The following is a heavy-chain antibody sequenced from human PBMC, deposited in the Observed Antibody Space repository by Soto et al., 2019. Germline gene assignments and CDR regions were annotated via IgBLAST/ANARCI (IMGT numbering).Heavy chain of an antibody. CDR3: ASSSGNNYGVGTNYYFDY. D-gene: IGHD1-26*01. CDR1: GGTFSTYS. CDR2: LIPIFGTA. J-gene: IGHJ4*02. Sequence: QVQLVQSGAEVKKPGSSVKVSCKTSGGTFSTYSIVWVRQAPGEGLEWMGGLIPIFGTANYAQKFQDRVTITADKSTNTAFMELSSLKSEDTAMYYCASSSGNNYGVGTNYYFDYWGQGTLVNVSS. V-gene: IGHV1-69*06.